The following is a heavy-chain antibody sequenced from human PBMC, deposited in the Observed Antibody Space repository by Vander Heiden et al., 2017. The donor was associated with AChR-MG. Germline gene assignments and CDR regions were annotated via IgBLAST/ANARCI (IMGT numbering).Heavy chain of an antibody. Sequence: EVQLLESGGGLVQPGGSLRLSCAASGFPFSSYAMGWVRQAPGKGLEGVSVISGSGGSTYYADSVKGRVTISRDNSKNTLYLQMNSLRAEDTAVYYCAKTSHKQWRVQRWGTQRAWGQGTLVTVSS. J-gene: IGHJ5*02. CDR2: ISGSGGST. D-gene: IGHD6-19*01. V-gene: IGHV3-23*01. CDR1: GFPFSSYA. CDR3: AKTSHKQWRVQRWGTQRA.